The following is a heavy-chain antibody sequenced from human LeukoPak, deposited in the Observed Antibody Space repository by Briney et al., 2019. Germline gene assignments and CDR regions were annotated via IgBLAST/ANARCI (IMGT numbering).Heavy chain of an antibody. J-gene: IGHJ4*02. CDR2: ISYDGSNN. D-gene: IGHD6-13*01. CDR3: ASVIAAAHVFDY. CDR1: GFTFSSYG. V-gene: IGHV3-30*19. Sequence: PGGSLRLSCAASGFTFSSYGMHWVRQAPGKGLEWVAVISYDGSNNYYADSVKGRFTISGDNSKNTLYLQMNSLRAEDTAVYYCASVIAAAHVFDYWGQGTLVTVSS.